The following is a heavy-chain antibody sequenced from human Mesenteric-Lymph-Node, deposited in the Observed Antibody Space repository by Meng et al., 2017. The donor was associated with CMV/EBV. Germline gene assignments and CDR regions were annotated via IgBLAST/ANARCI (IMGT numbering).Heavy chain of an antibody. CDR3: ARMPPWGCSGGSCSLRARYGMDV. J-gene: IGHJ6*02. V-gene: IGHV4-61*08. CDR1: GDSVSNDDDY. CDR2: IYYTGST. D-gene: IGHD2-15*01. Sequence: SETLSLTCTVSGDSVSNDDDYWSWIRQPPGRGLEWIGYIYYTGSTNYNPSLKSRVTISVDTSKNQFSLKLSSVTAADTAVYYCARMPPWGCSGGSCSLRARYGMDVWGQGTTVTVSS.